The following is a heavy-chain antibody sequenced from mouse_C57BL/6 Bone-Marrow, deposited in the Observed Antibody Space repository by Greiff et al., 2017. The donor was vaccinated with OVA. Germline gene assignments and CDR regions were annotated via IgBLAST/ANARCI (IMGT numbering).Heavy chain of an antibody. CDR1: GFTFSSYA. D-gene: IGHD2-3*01. J-gene: IGHJ4*01. CDR2: ISSGGDYI. CDR3: TRDGYYAMVY. Sequence: EVQRVESGEGLVKPGGSLKLSCAASGFTFSSYAMSWVRQTPEKRLEWVAYISSGGDYIYYADTVKGRFTISRDNARNTLYLQMRSLTSEDTAMYYCTRDGYYAMVYWGQGTSVTVSS. V-gene: IGHV5-9-1*02.